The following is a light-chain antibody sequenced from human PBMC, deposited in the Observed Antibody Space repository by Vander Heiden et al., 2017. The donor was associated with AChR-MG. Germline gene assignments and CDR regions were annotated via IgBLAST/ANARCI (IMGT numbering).Light chain of an antibody. CDR3: CSYAGTYTWV. CDR2: DVN. CDR1: SSNGGGYDY. J-gene: IGLJ3*02. Sequence: QSALTQPRSVSGSPGQSVTISCTGTSSNGGGYDYVSWYQHPPGKAPNLMIYDVNKRPSGVPDRFSGSKSGNTASLTISGLHAEDEADYYCCSYAGTYTWVLGGGTKLTVL. V-gene: IGLV2-11*01.